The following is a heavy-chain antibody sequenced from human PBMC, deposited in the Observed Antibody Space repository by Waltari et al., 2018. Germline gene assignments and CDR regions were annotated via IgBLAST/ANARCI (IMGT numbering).Heavy chain of an antibody. D-gene: IGHD2-15*01. Sequence: QVQLVQSGAEVKKPGSSVKVSCKASGGTFSSYAISWVRQAPGQGLEWMGGIIPIMWTANYAQKCQGRVTFTTDESTSTAYMELSSLRSEDTAVYYCARAPGYSVGFNHFDYWGQGTLVTVSS. J-gene: IGHJ4*02. CDR3: ARAPGYSVGFNHFDY. CDR2: IIPIMWTA. CDR1: GGTFSSYA. V-gene: IGHV1-69*05.